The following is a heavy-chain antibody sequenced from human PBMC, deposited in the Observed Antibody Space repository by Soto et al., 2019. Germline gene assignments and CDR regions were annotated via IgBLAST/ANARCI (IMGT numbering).Heavy chain of an antibody. V-gene: IGHV4-30-4*01. CDR2: IYYSGST. D-gene: IGHD1-1*01. CDR3: ARARLPPYYYYGMDV. J-gene: IGHJ6*02. Sequence: PSETLSLTCTVSGGSISSGDYYWSWIRQPPGKGLEWIGYIYYSGSTYYNPSLKSRVTISVDTSKNQFSLKLSSVTAADTAVYYCARARLPPYYYYGMDVWGQGTTVTVSS. CDR1: GGSISSGDYY.